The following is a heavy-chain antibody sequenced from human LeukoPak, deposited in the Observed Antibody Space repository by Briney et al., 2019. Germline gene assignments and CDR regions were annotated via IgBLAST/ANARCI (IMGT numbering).Heavy chain of an antibody. CDR2: INPNSGGA. CDR1: GYTFTGYY. Sequence: ASVKVSCKASGYTFTGYYMHWVRQATGQGLERMGWINPNSGGANYAQKFQGWVTMTRDTSISTAYMELSRLRSDDTAVYYCARGPYSSSWYYSDYWGQGTLVTVSS. V-gene: IGHV1-2*04. J-gene: IGHJ4*02. D-gene: IGHD6-13*01. CDR3: ARGPYSSSWYYSDY.